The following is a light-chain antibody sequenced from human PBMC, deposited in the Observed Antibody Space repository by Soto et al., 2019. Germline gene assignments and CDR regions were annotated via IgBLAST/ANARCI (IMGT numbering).Light chain of an antibody. J-gene: IGLJ3*02. Sequence: QSVLTQPPSASGTPGQRVAISCSGSSSNLGTNYVYCYQQFPGTAPKLLIYRNNQRPSGVPDRFSGSKSGTSASLAISGLRSEDEADYYCAAWDDSLSGVVFGGGTKLTVL. V-gene: IGLV1-47*01. CDR3: AAWDDSLSGVV. CDR1: SSNLGTNY. CDR2: RNN.